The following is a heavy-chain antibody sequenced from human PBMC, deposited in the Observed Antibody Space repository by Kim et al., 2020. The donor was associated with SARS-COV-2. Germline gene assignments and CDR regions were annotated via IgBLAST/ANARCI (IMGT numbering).Heavy chain of an antibody. CDR3: ASSTSLLLWFGELLSSRVDYYGMDV. Sequence: GGSLRLSCAASGFTFSSYAMHWVRQAPGKGLEWVAVISYDGSNKYYADSVKGRFTISRDNSKNTLYLQMNSLRAEDTAVYYCASSTSLLLWFGELLSSRVDYYGMDVWGQGTTVTVSS. D-gene: IGHD3-10*01. V-gene: IGHV3-30*04. CDR2: ISYDGSNK. CDR1: GFTFSSYA. J-gene: IGHJ6*02.